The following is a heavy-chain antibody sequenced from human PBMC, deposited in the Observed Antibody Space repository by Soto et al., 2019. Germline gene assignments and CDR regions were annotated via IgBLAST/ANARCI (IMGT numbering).Heavy chain of an antibody. D-gene: IGHD6-13*01. Sequence: SVKVSCKASGGTFSSYAISWVRQAPGQGLEWMGGIIPIFGTANYAQKFQGRVTITADKSTSTAYMELSSLRSEDTAVYYCASRMAYSSSWLGYHYGMDVWGQGTTVTVSS. V-gene: IGHV1-69*06. CDR3: ASRMAYSSSWLGYHYGMDV. CDR2: IIPIFGTA. J-gene: IGHJ6*02. CDR1: GGTFSSYA.